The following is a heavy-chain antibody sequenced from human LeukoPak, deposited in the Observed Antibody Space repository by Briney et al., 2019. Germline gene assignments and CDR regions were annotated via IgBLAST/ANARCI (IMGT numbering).Heavy chain of an antibody. V-gene: IGHV1-8*01. Sequence: ASVKVSCKAFGYTFISHDIHWVRQATGQGLEWMGWMNPNSGNTGYAQKFRGRVTMQRNTYIKKAYMDLSSLTYDDTAVYFCARARDCSGGNCHVWLDPWGQGTLVTVSS. CDR2: MNPNSGNT. J-gene: IGHJ5*02. D-gene: IGHD2-15*01. CDR1: GYTFISHD. CDR3: ARARDCSGGNCHVWLDP.